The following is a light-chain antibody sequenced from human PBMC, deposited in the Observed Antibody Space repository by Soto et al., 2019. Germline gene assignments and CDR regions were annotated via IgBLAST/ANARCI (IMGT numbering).Light chain of an antibody. CDR2: SNN. J-gene: IGLJ1*01. CDR3: AAWDDSLSGYV. Sequence: QSALTQPPSASGTPGQRVTISCSGSRSNIGTNSVYWYQKLPGTAPRVLIYSNNQRPSGVPDRFSGSKSGTSASLAISGLRSEDEADYYCAAWDDSLSGYVFGAGTKVT. CDR1: RSNIGTNS. V-gene: IGLV1-47*02.